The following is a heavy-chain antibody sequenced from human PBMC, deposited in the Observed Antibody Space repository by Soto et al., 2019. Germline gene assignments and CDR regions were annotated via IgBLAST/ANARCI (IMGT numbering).Heavy chain of an antibody. Sequence: SQTLSLTCAISGDSVSSNSAAWNWIRQSPSRGLEWLGRTYYRSKWYNDYAVSVKSRITINPDTSKNQFSLQLNSVTPEDTAVYYCARGVRDVVVVAANWFDPWGQGTLVTVSS. CDR3: ARGVRDVVVVAANWFDP. CDR1: GDSVSSNSAA. D-gene: IGHD2-15*01. J-gene: IGHJ5*02. V-gene: IGHV6-1*01. CDR2: TYYRSKWYN.